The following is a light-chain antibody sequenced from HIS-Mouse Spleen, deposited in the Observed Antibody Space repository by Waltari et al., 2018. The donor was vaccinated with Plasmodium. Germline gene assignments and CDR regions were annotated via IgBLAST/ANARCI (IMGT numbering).Light chain of an antibody. CDR3: QQYNNWSFT. CDR2: GAS. CDR1: QSVSSN. J-gene: IGKJ3*01. V-gene: IGKV3-15*01. Sequence: EIVMTQSPATLSVSPGERAPLSCRASQSVSSNLAWYQQKPGQAPRLLIYGASTRATGIPARFSGSGSGTEFTLTISSLQSEDFAVYYCQQYNNWSFTFGPGTKVEIK.